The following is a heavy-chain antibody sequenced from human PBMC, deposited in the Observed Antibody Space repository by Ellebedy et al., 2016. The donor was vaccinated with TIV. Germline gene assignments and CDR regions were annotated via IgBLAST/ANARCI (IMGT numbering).Heavy chain of an antibody. CDR1: GYSFTSYW. V-gene: IGHV5-51*01. J-gene: IGHJ3*02. Sequence: GESLKISCQGSGYSFTSYWIGWVRQMPGKGLEWMGIIYPGDSDTRYSPSFQGQVTISADKSISTAYLQWSSLKASDTAVYYCARHVGGSGWYGDAFDIWGQGTMVTVSS. D-gene: IGHD6-19*01. CDR3: ARHVGGSGWYGDAFDI. CDR2: IYPGDSDT.